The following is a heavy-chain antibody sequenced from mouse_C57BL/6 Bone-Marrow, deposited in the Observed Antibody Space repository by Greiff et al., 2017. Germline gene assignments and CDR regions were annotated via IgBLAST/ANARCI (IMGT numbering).Heavy chain of an antibody. CDR2: IHPNSGST. D-gene: IGHD2-4*01. V-gene: IGHV1-64*01. CDR1: GYTFTSYW. CDR3: ARFYYYEEGLFAY. J-gene: IGHJ3*01. Sequence: QVQLQQPGAELVKPGASVKLSCKASGYTFTSYWMHWVKQRPGQGLEWIGMIHPNSGSTNYNEKFKSKATLTVDKSSSTAYMQLSSLTSEDSAVYYCARFYYYEEGLFAYWGQGTLVTVSA.